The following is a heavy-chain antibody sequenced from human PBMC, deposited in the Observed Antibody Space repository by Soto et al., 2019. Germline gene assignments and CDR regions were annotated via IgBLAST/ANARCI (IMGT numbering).Heavy chain of an antibody. CDR3: AKARCTGNSCYVPDY. D-gene: IGHD2-8*02. Sequence: PSETLSLTCAVSGGSFSGYYWSWIRQPPGKGLEWIGEINHSGSTNYNPSLKSRVTISVDTSKNQFSLKLSSVTAADTAVYYCAKARCTGNSCYVPDYWGHGSLVT. J-gene: IGHJ4*01. V-gene: IGHV4-34*01. CDR1: GGSFSGYY. CDR2: INHSGST.